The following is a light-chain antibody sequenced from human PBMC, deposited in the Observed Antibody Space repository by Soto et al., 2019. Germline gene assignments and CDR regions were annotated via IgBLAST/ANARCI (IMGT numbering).Light chain of an antibody. V-gene: IGLV2-14*01. J-gene: IGLJ2*01. CDR2: EVS. Sequence: QSVLTQPASVSGSPGQSITISCTGTSSDVGGYNYVSWYQQHPGKAPKLMIYEVSNRPSGVSNRFSGSKSGNTASLTISGIQAEDDADYYCSSYTSSSVVFGGGTKLTVL. CDR1: SSDVGGYNY. CDR3: SSYTSSSVV.